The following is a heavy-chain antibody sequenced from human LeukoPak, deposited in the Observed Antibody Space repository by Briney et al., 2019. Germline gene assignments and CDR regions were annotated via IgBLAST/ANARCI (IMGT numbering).Heavy chain of an antibody. J-gene: IGHJ6*03. CDR2: ISSSSSYI. V-gene: IGHV3-21*01. D-gene: IGHD3-10*01. CDR1: GFTFSSYS. CDR3: ASEGSGSYYGYYYYYMDV. Sequence: GGSLRLSCAASGFTFSSYSMNWVRQAPEKGLEWVSSISSSSSYIYYADSVKGRFTISRDNAKNSLYLQMNSLRAEDTAVYYCASEGSGSYYGYYYYYMDVWGKGTTVTISS.